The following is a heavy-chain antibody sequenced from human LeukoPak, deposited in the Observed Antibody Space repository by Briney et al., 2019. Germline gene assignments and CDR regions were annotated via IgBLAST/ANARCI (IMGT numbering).Heavy chain of an antibody. V-gene: IGHV4-34*01. Sequence: SETLSLTCAVYGGSFSGYYWSWIRQPPGKGLEWIGEINHSGSTNYNPSLKSRVTISVDTSKNQFSLKLSSVTAADTAVYYCARENVLLWFGESYGGQGTLVTVSS. CDR2: INHSGST. CDR1: GGSFSGYY. CDR3: ARENVLLWFGESY. D-gene: IGHD3-10*01. J-gene: IGHJ4*02.